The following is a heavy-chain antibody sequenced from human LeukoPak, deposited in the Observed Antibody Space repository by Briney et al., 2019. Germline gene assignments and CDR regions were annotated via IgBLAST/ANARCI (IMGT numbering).Heavy chain of an antibody. V-gene: IGHV4-4*09. Sequence: PSETLSLTCTVSGGSISSYYWSWIRQPPGKGLEWIGYIYTSGSTNYNPSLKSRVTISVDTSKNQFSLKLSSVTAADTAVYYCARHPSDRNYGMDVWGQGTTVTVSS. CDR3: ARHPSDRNYGMDV. CDR2: IYTSGST. CDR1: GGSISSYY. J-gene: IGHJ6*02.